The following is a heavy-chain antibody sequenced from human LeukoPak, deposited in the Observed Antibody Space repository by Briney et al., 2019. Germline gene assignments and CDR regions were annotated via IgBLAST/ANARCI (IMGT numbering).Heavy chain of an antibody. V-gene: IGHV1-2*02. J-gene: IGHJ3*02. CDR3: ARDGVEMATIWAFDI. Sequence: ASGKVSCKASGYTFTGYYMHWVRQAPGQGLEWIGWINPNSGGTNYAQKFQGRVTMTRDTSISTAYMELSRLRSDDTAVYYCARDGVEMATIWAFDIWGQGTMVTVSS. CDR2: INPNSGGT. CDR1: GYTFTGYY. D-gene: IGHD5-24*01.